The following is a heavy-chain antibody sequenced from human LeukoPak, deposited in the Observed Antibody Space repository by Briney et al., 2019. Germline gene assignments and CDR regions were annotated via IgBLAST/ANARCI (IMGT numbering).Heavy chain of an antibody. V-gene: IGHV1-69*05. D-gene: IGHD6-19*01. CDR2: IIPIFGTA. CDR1: GGTFSSYA. CDR3: ARDRSSGWNFDY. Sequence: SVKVSCKASGGTFSSYAISWVRQAPGQGLEWMGRIIPIFGTANYAQKFQGRVTITTDESTSTAYMELSSPRSEDTAVYYCARDRSSGWNFDYWGQGTLVTVSS. J-gene: IGHJ4*02.